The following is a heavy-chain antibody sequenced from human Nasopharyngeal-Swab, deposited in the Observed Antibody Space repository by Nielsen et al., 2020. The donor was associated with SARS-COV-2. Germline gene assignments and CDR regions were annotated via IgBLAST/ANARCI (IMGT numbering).Heavy chain of an antibody. CDR2: ISSSGSTI. V-gene: IGHV3-11*04. CDR1: GFTFSDYY. CDR3: ARGRYCSSTSCRSLMDV. Sequence: GESLKISCAASGFTFSDYYMSWIRQAPGKGPEWVSYISSSGSTIYYADSVKGRFTISRDNAKNSLYLQMNSLRAEDTAVYYCARGRYCSSTSCRSLMDVWGKGTTVTVSS. D-gene: IGHD2-2*01. J-gene: IGHJ6*03.